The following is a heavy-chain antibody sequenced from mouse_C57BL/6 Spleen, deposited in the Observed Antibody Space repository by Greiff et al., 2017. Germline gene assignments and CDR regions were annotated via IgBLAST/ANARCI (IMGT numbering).Heavy chain of an antibody. Sequence: VQLQQSGAELVKPGASVKISCKASGYAFSSYWMNWVKQRPGKGLEWIGQIYPGDGDTNYNGKFKGKATLTADNSSSTAYMQLSSLTSEDSAVYFCARGGLLLYFDYWGQGTTRTVSS. CDR1: GYAFSSYW. CDR3: ARGGLLLYFDY. CDR2: IYPGDGDT. D-gene: IGHD2-3*01. J-gene: IGHJ2*01. V-gene: IGHV1-80*01.